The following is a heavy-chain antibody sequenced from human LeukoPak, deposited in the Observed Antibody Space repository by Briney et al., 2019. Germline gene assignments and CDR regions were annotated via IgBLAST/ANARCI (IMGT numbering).Heavy chain of an antibody. CDR1: GFTFSSYS. CDR3: ARDDEWEPGDY. CDR2: ISSSSSTI. V-gene: IGHV3-48*01. Sequence: GGSLRLSCAASGFTFSSYSMNWVRQAPGKGLEWVSYISSSSSTIYYADSVKGRFTISRDNAKNSLYLQMNSLRAEDTAVYYCARDDEWEPGDYWGQGTLVTVSS. J-gene: IGHJ4*02. D-gene: IGHD1-26*01.